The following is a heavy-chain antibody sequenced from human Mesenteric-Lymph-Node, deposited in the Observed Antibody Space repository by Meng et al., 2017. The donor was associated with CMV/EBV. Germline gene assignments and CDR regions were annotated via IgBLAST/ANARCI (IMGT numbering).Heavy chain of an antibody. CDR2: IDHSGST. Sequence: NGGSFSGYYWGWIRQSPGKGLEWIGEIDHSGSTSYNPSLTRRITMSVDTSRTQFSLTLNSVTAADTAVYYCARAPFYYDASGYALDYWGQGTLVTVSS. CDR3: ARAPFYYDASGYALDY. CDR1: GGSFSGYY. D-gene: IGHD3-22*01. J-gene: IGHJ4*01. V-gene: IGHV4-34*01.